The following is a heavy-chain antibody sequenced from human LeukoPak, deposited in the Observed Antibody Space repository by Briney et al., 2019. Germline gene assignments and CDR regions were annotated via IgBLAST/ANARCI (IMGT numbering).Heavy chain of an antibody. CDR2: IRSKAFGGST. J-gene: IGHJ4*02. CDR1: GFTFGDYA. Sequence: GGSLRLSCIASGFTFGDYAMSWVRQAPGKGLEWVGFIRSKAFGGSTEYAASVKGRFTISRDDSKSIAYLQMNSLKTEDTAVYYCTRDFTIFDYWGQGTLVTVPS. CDR3: TRDFTIFDY. V-gene: IGHV3-49*04. D-gene: IGHD3-3*01.